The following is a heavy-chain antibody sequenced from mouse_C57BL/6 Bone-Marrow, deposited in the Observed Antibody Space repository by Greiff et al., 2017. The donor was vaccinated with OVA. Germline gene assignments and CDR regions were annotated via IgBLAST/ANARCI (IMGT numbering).Heavy chain of an antibody. Sequence: LQQPGAELVRPGSSVKLSCKASGYTFTSYWMHWVKQRPIQGLEWIGNIDPSDSETHYNQKFKDKATLTVDKSSSTAYMQLSSLTSEDSAVYYCARITTVVASFDYWGQGTTLTVSS. CDR3: ARITTVVASFDY. J-gene: IGHJ2*01. D-gene: IGHD1-1*01. CDR1: GYTFTSYW. V-gene: IGHV1-52*01. CDR2: IDPSDSET.